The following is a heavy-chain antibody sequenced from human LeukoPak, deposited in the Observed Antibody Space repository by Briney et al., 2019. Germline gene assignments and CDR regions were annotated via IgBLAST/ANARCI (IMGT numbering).Heavy chain of an antibody. CDR1: GGSISSRSYY. Sequence: SETLSLTCTVSGGSISSRSYYWGWIRQPPGKGLEWIGSVYYSGSSYSSPSLNSRVTISLDTSKNQFSLKLSSVTAADTAVYYCASLDGYTLNLDYWGQGTLVTVSS. CDR3: ASLDGYTLNLDY. J-gene: IGHJ4*02. D-gene: IGHD5-24*01. V-gene: IGHV4-39*07. CDR2: VYYSGSS.